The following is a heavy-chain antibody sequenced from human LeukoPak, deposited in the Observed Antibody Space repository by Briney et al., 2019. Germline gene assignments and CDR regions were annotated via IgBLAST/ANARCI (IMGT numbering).Heavy chain of an antibody. CDR3: ARARYYDSSGYTL. V-gene: IGHV3-53*01. D-gene: IGHD3-22*01. Sequence: SGGSLRLSCAASGFTVSSNYMSWVRQAPGKGLEWVSVIYSGGSTYYADSVKGRFTISRDNSKNTLYLQMNSLRAEDTAVYYCARARYYDSSGYTLWGQGPLVTVSS. CDR1: GFTVSSNY. CDR2: IYSGGST. J-gene: IGHJ4*02.